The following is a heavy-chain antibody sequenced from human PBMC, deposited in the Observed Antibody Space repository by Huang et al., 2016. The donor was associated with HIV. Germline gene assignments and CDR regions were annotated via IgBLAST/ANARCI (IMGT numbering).Heavy chain of an antibody. Sequence: LVESGGGLVRPGGSLRLSCAGSTVTFSAYWMTWVRQSPGQGLEGVASIRQDGSEKHYVDSLEGRFNISRDNGKKLLFLEMRSLGVDDTAVYFCATKADAMDVWGQGTTVIVSS. J-gene: IGHJ6*02. D-gene: IGHD2-8*01. CDR1: TVTFSAYW. V-gene: IGHV3-7*01. CDR3: ATKADAMDV. CDR2: IRQDGSEK.